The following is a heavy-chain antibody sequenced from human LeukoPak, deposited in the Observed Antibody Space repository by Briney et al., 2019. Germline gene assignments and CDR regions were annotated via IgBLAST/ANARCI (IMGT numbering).Heavy chain of an antibody. CDR3: ARASRQQLVKSPFDY. Sequence: SVKVSCKASGGTFSSYAISWVRQAPGQGLEWMGGIIPIFGTANYAQKFQGRVTITADESTSTAYMELSSLRSEDTAVYYCARASRQQLVKSPFDYWGQGTLSPSPQ. CDR1: GGTFSSYA. D-gene: IGHD6-13*01. CDR2: IIPIFGTA. J-gene: IGHJ4*02. V-gene: IGHV1-69*13.